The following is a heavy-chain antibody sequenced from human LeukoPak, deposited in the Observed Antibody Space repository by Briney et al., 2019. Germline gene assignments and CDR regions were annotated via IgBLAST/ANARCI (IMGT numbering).Heavy chain of an antibody. CDR1: GFTFSTYN. Sequence: GGSLRLSCAASGFTFSTYNMNWVRQAPGKGLEWVSSITSGDTYIYYADSVKGRFTVSRDSAKNSVYLQMNSLRAEDTAVYYCARDPNVVIVSASCFDYWGQGTLVTVSS. V-gene: IGHV3-21*01. J-gene: IGHJ4*02. D-gene: IGHD2-15*01. CDR2: ITSGDTYI. CDR3: ARDPNVVIVSASCFDY.